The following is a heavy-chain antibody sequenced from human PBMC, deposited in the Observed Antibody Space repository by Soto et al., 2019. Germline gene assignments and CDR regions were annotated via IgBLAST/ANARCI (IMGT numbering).Heavy chain of an antibody. CDR2: ISGRGDST. V-gene: IGHV3-23*04. CDR1: GFTFRDYA. Sequence: EVLLVDSGGGLVQPGGSLRLSCVASGFTFRDYAMSWVRQGPGKGLQWVSTISGRGDSTRYADFVKGRFNISRDNSKSTLYLHLNSLRVEDTAVYYCANRFVIVPAVLGRNYHYGMDVWGQGTTVTVSS. J-gene: IGHJ6*02. CDR3: ANRFVIVPAVLGRNYHYGMDV. D-gene: IGHD2-2*01.